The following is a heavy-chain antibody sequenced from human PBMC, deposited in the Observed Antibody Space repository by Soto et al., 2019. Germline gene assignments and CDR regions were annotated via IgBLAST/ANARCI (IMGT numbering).Heavy chain of an antibody. D-gene: IGHD6-25*01. V-gene: IGHV3-30*18. J-gene: IGHJ4*02. CDR2: ISYDGSNK. Sequence: GGSLRLSCAPSGFTFSNYGMHWIRQAPGKGLEWVALISYDGSNKYYADSVKGRFTISRDNTKNTLYLQMNSLRAEDSAVYYWAKDLHSSGWAAYNFDYWGQGTLVTVSS. CDR3: AKDLHSSGWAAYNFDY. CDR1: GFTFSNYG.